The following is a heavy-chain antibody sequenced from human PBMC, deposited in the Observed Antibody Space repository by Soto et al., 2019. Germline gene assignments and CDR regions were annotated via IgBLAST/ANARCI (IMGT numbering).Heavy chain of an antibody. D-gene: IGHD5-18*01. CDR2: IKQDGSEK. CDR3: ARGGTAMVTQTFDY. V-gene: IGHV3-7*05. J-gene: IGHJ4*02. CDR1: GFTFSSYW. Sequence: GGSLRLSCAASGFTFSSYWMSWVRQAPGKGLEWVANIKQDGSEKYYVDSVKGRFTISRDNAKNSLYLQMNSLRAEDTAVYYCARGGTAMVTQTFDYWGQGTLVTVSS.